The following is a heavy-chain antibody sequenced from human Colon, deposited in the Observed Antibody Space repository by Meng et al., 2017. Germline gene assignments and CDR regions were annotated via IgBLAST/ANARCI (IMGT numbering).Heavy chain of an antibody. CDR2: IDLSGKT. CDR3: ARHLGWEFDY. CDR1: RISITSSNW. D-gene: IGHD6-19*01. V-gene: IGHV4-4*02. Sequence: QESLRESEPGLVKPSGTQSPTCVVSRISITSSNWWSWVRQAPGKGMEWIGQIDLSGKTDYNPSLKSRVTISLDKSMNQLFLEVYFVTAADTAIYYCARHLGWEFDYWGPGNLVTVSS. J-gene: IGHJ4*02.